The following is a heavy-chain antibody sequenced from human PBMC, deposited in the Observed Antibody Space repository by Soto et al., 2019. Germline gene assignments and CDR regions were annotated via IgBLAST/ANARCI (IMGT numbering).Heavy chain of an antibody. Sequence: QVQLVQSGAEVKKPGASVKVSCKASGYTFSSYFISWVRQAPGQGLEWMGWISAYNGNTNYAHNLQGRVTMTTDTSTSTAYKELRSLRSDDTAVYYCARELPPVDYWGQGTLVTVSS. CDR3: ARELPPVDY. CDR1: GYTFSSYF. V-gene: IGHV1-18*01. CDR2: ISAYNGNT. J-gene: IGHJ4*02.